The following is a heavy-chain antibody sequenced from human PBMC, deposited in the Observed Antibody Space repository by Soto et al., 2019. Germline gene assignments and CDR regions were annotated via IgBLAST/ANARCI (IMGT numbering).Heavy chain of an antibody. J-gene: IGHJ5*02. CDR1: GGSFSGYY. D-gene: IGHD3-10*01. CDR3: ARGRGSMIRGIMNWFDP. CDR2: INHSGSA. V-gene: IGHV4-34*01. Sequence: SETLSLTCAMYGGSFSGYYWNWIRQPPGKGLEWIGEINHSGSANYNSSLKSRVAMSVDTSKNQISLKLSSLTAADMAVYYCARGRGSMIRGIMNWFDPWGQGTLVT.